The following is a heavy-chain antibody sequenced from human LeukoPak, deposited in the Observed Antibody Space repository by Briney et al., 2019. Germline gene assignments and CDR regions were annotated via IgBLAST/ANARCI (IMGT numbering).Heavy chain of an antibody. CDR1: EFTASSSY. V-gene: IGHV3-53*01. J-gene: IGHJ4*02. CDR2: IYSGGST. CDR3: ATGAQRYTFDY. D-gene: IGHD5-18*01. Sequence: GGSLRLSCAASEFTASSSYMSWVRQAPGKGLEWVSVIYSGGSTVYADSIKGRFTISRDNSKDTLYLQMNSLRAEDTAVYYCATGAQRYTFDYWGQGTLVTVSS.